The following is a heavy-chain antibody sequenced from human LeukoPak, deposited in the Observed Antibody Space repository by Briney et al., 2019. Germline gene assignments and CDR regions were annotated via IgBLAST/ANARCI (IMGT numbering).Heavy chain of an antibody. J-gene: IGHJ4*02. CDR3: ARSTVVNNFDY. D-gene: IGHD2-21*01. V-gene: IGHV4-38-2*02. CDR2: IYHSGST. Sequence: PSETLSLTCTVSGYSISSGYYWGWIRQPPGKGLEWIGSIYHSGSTYYNPSLKSRVTISVDTSKNQFSLKLSSVTAADTAVYYCARSTVVNNFDYWGQGTLVTVSS. CDR1: GYSISSGYY.